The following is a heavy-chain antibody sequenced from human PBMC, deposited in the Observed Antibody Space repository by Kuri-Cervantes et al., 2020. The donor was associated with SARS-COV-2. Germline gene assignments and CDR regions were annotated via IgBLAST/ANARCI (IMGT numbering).Heavy chain of an antibody. Sequence: SVKVSCKASGGTFSSYAISWVRQAPGQGLEWMGGIIPIFGTANYAQKFQGRVTITADESTSTAYMEPSSLRSEDAAVYYCARARNGNYLNGPDYWGQGTLVTVSS. J-gene: IGHJ4*02. CDR3: ARARNGNYLNGPDY. CDR2: IIPIFGTA. D-gene: IGHD4-17*01. CDR1: GGTFSSYA. V-gene: IGHV1-69*13.